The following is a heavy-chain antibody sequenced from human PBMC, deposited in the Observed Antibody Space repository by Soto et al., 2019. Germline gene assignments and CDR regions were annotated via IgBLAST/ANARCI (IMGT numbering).Heavy chain of an antibody. Sequence: ETLSLTCSVSGDSISSDSYYWGWIRQPPGKGLEWIGSIYYSTRTYYNPSGSTYYNPSLKSRVSISIDTSKNHFSLKLSSVPATDTAVYYCVRHKDRNCFDPWGQGALVTVSS. J-gene: IGHJ5*02. V-gene: IGHV4-39*01. CDR3: VRHKDRNCFDP. CDR2: IYYSTRTYYNPSGST. CDR1: GDSISSDSYY.